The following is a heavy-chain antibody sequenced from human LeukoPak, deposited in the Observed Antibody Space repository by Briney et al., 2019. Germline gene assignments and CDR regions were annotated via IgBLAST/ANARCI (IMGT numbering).Heavy chain of an antibody. Sequence: PGGSLRLSCAASGFTFSNYGMHWVRQAPGKGLEWVAVISYDGSNKYNADSVKGRFTISRDNSKNTLYLQMNSLRAEDTAVYYCARDRSWGSQCYFDYWGQGTLVTVSS. J-gene: IGHJ4*02. CDR1: GFTFSNYG. D-gene: IGHD7-27*01. CDR3: ARDRSWGSQCYFDY. CDR2: ISYDGSNK. V-gene: IGHV3-30*03.